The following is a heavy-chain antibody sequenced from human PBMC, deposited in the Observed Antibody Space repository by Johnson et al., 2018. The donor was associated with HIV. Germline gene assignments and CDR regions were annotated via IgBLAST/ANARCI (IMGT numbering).Heavy chain of an antibody. D-gene: IGHD1-26*01. CDR3: ARAGIGRGRVGANDAFDI. CDR1: RFTFSSYW. V-gene: IGHV3-7*01. Sequence: EVQLLESGGGLVQPGGSLRLSCAASRFTFSSYWMSWVRQAPGKGLEWVANIKQDGSEKYYVDSVKGRFTISRDNAKNSLYLQMNSLRAEDTALYYCARAGIGRGRVGANDAFDIWGQGTMVTVSS. CDR2: IKQDGSEK. J-gene: IGHJ3*02.